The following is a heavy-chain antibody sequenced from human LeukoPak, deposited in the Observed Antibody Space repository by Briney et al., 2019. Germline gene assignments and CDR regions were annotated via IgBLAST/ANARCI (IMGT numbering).Heavy chain of an antibody. V-gene: IGHV3-48*03. CDR1: GFTFSSYE. Sequence: PGGSLRLSCTASGFTFSSYEMNWVRQAPGKGLEWVSYISSSGSTIYYADSVKGRFTISRDNAKNSLYLQMNSLRAEDTAVYHCARGGSYYYDSSGYYPLDYWGHGTLVTVSS. D-gene: IGHD3-22*01. CDR3: ARGGSYYYDSSGYYPLDY. J-gene: IGHJ4*01. CDR2: ISSSGSTI.